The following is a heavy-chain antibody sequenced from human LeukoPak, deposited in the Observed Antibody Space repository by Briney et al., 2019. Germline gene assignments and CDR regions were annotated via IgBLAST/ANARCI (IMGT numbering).Heavy chain of an antibody. V-gene: IGHV4-61*02. D-gene: IGHD3-9*01. CDR1: GGSISSGSYY. CDR2: IYTSGST. Sequence: SQTLSLTGTVSGGSISSGSYYWSWIRQPAGKGLEWIGRIYTSGSTNYNPSLKSRVTISVDTSKNQFSLKLSSVTAADTAVYYCARAPYYDILTGNNWFDPWGQGTLVTVSS. CDR3: ARAPYYDILTGNNWFDP. J-gene: IGHJ5*02.